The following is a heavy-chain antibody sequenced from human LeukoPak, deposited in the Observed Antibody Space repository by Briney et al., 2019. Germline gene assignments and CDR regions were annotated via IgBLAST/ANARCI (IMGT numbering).Heavy chain of an antibody. J-gene: IGHJ6*02. D-gene: IGHD3-3*01. CDR3: ARGPGGYYDFWSGYTEIDYYGMDV. Sequence: SSETLSLTCTVSGGSISSGGYYWSWIRQHPGKGLEWIGYICYSGSTYYNPSLKSRVTISVDTSKNQFSLKLSSVTAADTAVYYCARGPGGYYDFWSGYTEIDYYGMDVWGQGTTVTVSS. CDR1: GGSISSGGYY. CDR2: ICYSGST. V-gene: IGHV4-31*03.